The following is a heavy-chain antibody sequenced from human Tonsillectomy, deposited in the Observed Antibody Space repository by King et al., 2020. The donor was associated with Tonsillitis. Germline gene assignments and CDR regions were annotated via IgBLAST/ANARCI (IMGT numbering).Heavy chain of an antibody. CDR3: AKVYGYTSGPLDY. V-gene: IGHV3-23*04. CDR2: ISGSGGST. J-gene: IGHJ4*02. Sequence: VQLVESGGGLVQPGGSLRLSCAASGFIFSSYAMSWVRQAPGKGLEWVSVISGSGGSTYYAESVKGRFTISRDNSKNTLYLQMISLRAEDTAVDNCAKVYGYTSGPLDYWGQGTLVTVSS. D-gene: IGHD5-18*01. CDR1: GFIFSSYA.